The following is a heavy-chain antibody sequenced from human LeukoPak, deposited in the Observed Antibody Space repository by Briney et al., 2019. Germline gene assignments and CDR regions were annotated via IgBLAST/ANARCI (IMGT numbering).Heavy chain of an antibody. Sequence: GGSLRLSCAASGFTFSSYSMNWVRQAPGKGLEWVSSISSSSSYIYYADSVRGRFTISRDNSENTLFLQMNTLRAEDTAVYYCAKLPTFDCVWGSYRISHFD. CDR2: ISSSSSYI. J-gene: IGHJ4*01. D-gene: IGHD3-16*02. V-gene: IGHV3-21*04. CDR1: GFTFSSYS. CDR3: AKLPTFDCVWGSYRISHFD.